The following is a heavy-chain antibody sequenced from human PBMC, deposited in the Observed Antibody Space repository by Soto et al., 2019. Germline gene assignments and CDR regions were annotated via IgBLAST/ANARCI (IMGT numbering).Heavy chain of an antibody. CDR3: ARYRREAVAGYTLDN. Sequence: SETLSLTCTVSGGSISSNYWTWIRQPPGKGLEWIGYVYNSGSTNYNPSLKSRVTISEDTSKSQFSLKVNSMTAADTAVYYCARYRREAVAGYTLDNWGQGILVTGSS. CDR2: VYNSGST. CDR1: GGSISSNY. D-gene: IGHD6-13*01. J-gene: IGHJ4*02. V-gene: IGHV4-59*01.